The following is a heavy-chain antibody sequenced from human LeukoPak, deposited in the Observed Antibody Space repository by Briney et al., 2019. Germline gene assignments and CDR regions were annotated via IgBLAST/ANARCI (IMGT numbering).Heavy chain of an antibody. V-gene: IGHV5-51*01. CDR3: ARRRDLYSGSYYPFDY. J-gene: IGHJ4*02. CDR2: IYPGDSDA. CDR1: GYSFTNYW. D-gene: IGHD1-26*01. Sequence: GESLKISCKGSGYSFTNYWIGGVRQMPGKGLKWIGIIYPGDSDARYSPSFQGQVTISADKSISTAYLQWSSLKASDTAMYYCARRRDLYSGSYYPFDYWGQGTLVTVSS.